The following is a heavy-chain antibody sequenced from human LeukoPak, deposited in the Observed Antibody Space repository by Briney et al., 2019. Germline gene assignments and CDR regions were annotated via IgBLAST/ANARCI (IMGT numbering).Heavy chain of an antibody. CDR3: ARRQSRRGAFDL. J-gene: IGHJ2*01. Sequence: SETLSLTCAVYGGSFSGYYWSWIRQPPGKGLEWIGEINHSGSTNYNPSLKSRVTISVDTSKNQFSLKLSSVTAADTAVYYCARRQSRRGAFDLWGRGTLVTVSS. CDR2: INHSGST. D-gene: IGHD6-19*01. V-gene: IGHV4-34*01. CDR1: GGSFSGYY.